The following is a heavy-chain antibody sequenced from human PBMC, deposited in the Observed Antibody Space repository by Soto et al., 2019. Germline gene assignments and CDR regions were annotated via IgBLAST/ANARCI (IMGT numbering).Heavy chain of an antibody. CDR3: ARAPNRALDY. J-gene: IGHJ4*02. CDR1: GFTFSSYT. CDR2: ISSSSRTI. D-gene: IGHD2-8*01. V-gene: IGHV3-48*02. Sequence: VGSVRLSCAASGFTFSSYTMHWVRQAPGKGLEWISYISSSSRTIYYADSVKGRFTISRDNAQSSLYLQMTSLRDEDTAVYYCARAPNRALDYWGQGTLVTVSS.